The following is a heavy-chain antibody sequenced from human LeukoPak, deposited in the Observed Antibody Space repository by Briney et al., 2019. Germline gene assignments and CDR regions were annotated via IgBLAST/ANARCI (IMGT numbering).Heavy chain of an antibody. Sequence: PSETLSLTCTVSGGSISSRSYYWGWIRQPPGKGLEWIGSIYYSGSTYYNPSLKSRVTISVDTSKNQFSLKLSSVTAADTAVYYCARRKGKRTYNWFDPWGQGTLVTVSS. CDR1: GGSISSRSYY. CDR2: IYYSGST. V-gene: IGHV4-39*01. D-gene: IGHD4-23*01. J-gene: IGHJ5*02. CDR3: ARRKGKRTYNWFDP.